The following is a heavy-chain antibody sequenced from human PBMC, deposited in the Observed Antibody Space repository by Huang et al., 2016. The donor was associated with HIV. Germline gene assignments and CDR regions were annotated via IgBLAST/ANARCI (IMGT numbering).Heavy chain of an antibody. Sequence: QIQLMQSGPELKQPGASVKVSCKASGYTFTSYGITWVRQAPGQGPEWMGASRAASGDTEYAQKFQCRVTLTTDTSTNIAYMELRSLRSDDTAKYYCARDPKYHRIGYYRQRRGIDIWGQGTMVIVSS. J-gene: IGHJ3*02. CDR2: SRAASGDT. CDR3: ARDPKYHRIGYYRQRRGIDI. V-gene: IGHV1-18*01. D-gene: IGHD3-22*01. CDR1: GYTFTSYG.